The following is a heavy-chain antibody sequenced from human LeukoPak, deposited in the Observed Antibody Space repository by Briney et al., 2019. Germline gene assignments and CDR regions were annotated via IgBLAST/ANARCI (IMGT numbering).Heavy chain of an antibody. CDR3: ARSLYSSGWYEGSELYY. CDR1: GGSISSSNW. CDR2: IYHSGST. Sequence: SGTLSLTCAVSGGSISSSNWWSWVRQPPGKGLEWIGEIYHSGSTNYNPSLKSRVTISVDKSKNQFSLKLSSVTAADTAVYYCARSLYSSGWYEGSELYYWGQGTLVTVSS. D-gene: IGHD6-19*01. J-gene: IGHJ4*02. V-gene: IGHV4-4*02.